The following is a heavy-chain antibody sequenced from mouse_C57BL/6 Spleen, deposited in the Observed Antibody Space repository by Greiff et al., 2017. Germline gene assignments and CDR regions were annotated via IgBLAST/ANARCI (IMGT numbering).Heavy chain of an antibody. CDR3: ARFRDRYYAMDY. Sequence: QVQLKQPGAELVKPGASVKMSCKASGYTFTSYWITWVKQRPGQGLEWIGDIYPGSGSTNYNEKFKSKATLTVDTSSSTAYMQLSSLTSEDSAVYYCARFRDRYYAMDYWGQGTSVTVSS. D-gene: IGHD3-3*01. J-gene: IGHJ4*01. CDR2: IYPGSGST. V-gene: IGHV1-55*01. CDR1: GYTFTSYW.